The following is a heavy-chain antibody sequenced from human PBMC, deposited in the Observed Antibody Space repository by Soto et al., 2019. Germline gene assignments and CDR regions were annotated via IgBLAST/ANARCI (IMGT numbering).Heavy chain of an antibody. CDR2: IYYSGSI. CDR1: GGSISSSSYY. V-gene: IGHV4-39*01. CDR3: ARQRGVYDGYDYSYY. D-gene: IGHD5-12*01. Sequence: SETLSLTCTVSGGSISSSSYYWGWIRQPPGKGLEWIGSIYYSGSIDYSPSLKSRVTISVDTSRNQFSLKLTSVTAADTVVYYCARQRGVYDGYDYSYYWGQGIRVTVSS. J-gene: IGHJ4*02.